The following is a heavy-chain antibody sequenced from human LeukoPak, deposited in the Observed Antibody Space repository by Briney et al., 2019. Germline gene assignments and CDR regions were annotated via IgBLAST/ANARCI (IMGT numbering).Heavy chain of an antibody. CDR1: GGSFSGYY. CDR3: ARGITIFGVVLDY. D-gene: IGHD3-3*01. CDR2: INHSGST. V-gene: IGHV4-34*01. Sequence: SSETLSLTCAVYGGSFSGYYWSWIRQPPGKGLEWIGEINHSGSTNYNPSLKSRVTISVDTSKNQFSLKLSSVTAADTAVYYCARGITIFGVVLDYWGQGTLVTVSS. J-gene: IGHJ4*02.